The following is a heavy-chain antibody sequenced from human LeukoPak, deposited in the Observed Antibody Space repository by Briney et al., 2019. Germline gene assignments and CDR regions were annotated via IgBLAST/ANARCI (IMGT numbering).Heavy chain of an antibody. V-gene: IGHV1-69*13. CDR1: GYTFTSYD. Sequence: GASVKVSCKASGYTFTSYDINWVRQATGQGLEWMGGIIPIFGTANYAQKFQGRVTITADESTSTAYMELSSLRSEDTAVYYCARARYYYDSSGYYKPGYYFDYWGQGTLVTVSS. D-gene: IGHD3-22*01. CDR3: ARARYYYDSSGYYKPGYYFDY. J-gene: IGHJ4*02. CDR2: IIPIFGTA.